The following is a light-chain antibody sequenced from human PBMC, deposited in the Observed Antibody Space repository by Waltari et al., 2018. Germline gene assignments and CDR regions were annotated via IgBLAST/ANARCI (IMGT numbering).Light chain of an antibody. CDR2: GAS. V-gene: IGKV3-20*01. Sequence: EIVLTQFPGTLSLSPGERATLSCRASQSVSSSFLAWYQQKPGQAPSLLIYGASSRATGIPDRSSGSGSGTDFTLTISRLEPEDFAVYYCQQYGSSPMYTFGQGTKLEIK. J-gene: IGKJ2*01. CDR1: QSVSSSF. CDR3: QQYGSSPMYT.